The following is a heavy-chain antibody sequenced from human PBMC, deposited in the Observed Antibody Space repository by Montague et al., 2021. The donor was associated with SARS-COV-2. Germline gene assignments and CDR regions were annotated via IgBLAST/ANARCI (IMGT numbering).Heavy chain of an antibody. CDR1: GGSISSGSYY. CDR3: ARESLHLTGYYNDYFDY. CDR2: IYTSGST. V-gene: IGHV4-61*02. Sequence: TLSLTCTVSGGSISSGSYYWNWIRQPARKGLEWIGRIYTSGSTNYNPSLKSRVTISVDTFKNQFSLKLSSVTATDTAVYYCARESLHLTGYYNDYFDYWGQGTLVTVSS. J-gene: IGHJ4*02. D-gene: IGHD3-9*01.